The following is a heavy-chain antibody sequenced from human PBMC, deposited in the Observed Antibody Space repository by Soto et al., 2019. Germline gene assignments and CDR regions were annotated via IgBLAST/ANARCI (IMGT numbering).Heavy chain of an antibody. CDR1: GGTFSSYA. V-gene: IGHV1-69*13. CDR2: IIPIFGTA. Sequence: GASVKVSCKASGGTFSSYAISWVRQAPGQGLEWMGGIIPIFGTANYAQKFQGRVTITADESTSTAYMELSSLRSEDTAVYYCASFDCGGDCSLSAYDYWGQGTLVTVSS. D-gene: IGHD2-21*02. J-gene: IGHJ4*02. CDR3: ASFDCGGDCSLSAYDY.